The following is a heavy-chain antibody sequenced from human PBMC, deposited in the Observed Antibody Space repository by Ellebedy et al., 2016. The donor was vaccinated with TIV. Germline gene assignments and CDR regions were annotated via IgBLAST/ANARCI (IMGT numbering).Heavy chain of an antibody. V-gene: IGHV3-23*01. CDR3: ERSAGDSSGWFVS. J-gene: IGHJ5*01. CDR2: ITGSGYKT. CDR1: GFRFAGHA. Sequence: PGGSLRLSCAASGFRFAGHAMSWVRQAQGKGLDWVSSITGSGYKTYYRNSVRGRFSISRDNSRDTLYLDMNILRGEDKALYSCERSAGDSSGWFVSWGQGTVVIVSS. D-gene: IGHD3-22*01.